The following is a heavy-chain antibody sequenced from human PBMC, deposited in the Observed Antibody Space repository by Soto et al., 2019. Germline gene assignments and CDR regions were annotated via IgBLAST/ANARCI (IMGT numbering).Heavy chain of an antibody. J-gene: IGHJ4*02. D-gene: IGHD3-22*01. V-gene: IGHV1-69*13. CDR3: ARDGTLYDSSAYYYLY. CDR2: ITPMFGTP. Sequence: SVKVSCKASGGTFSRYTITWVRQAPGQGLEWMGGITPMFGTPNYAQKFQGRVTITADESTSTAYMELSSLRSEDTAMYYCARDGTLYDSSAYYYLYWGQGTLVTVSS. CDR1: GGTFSRYT.